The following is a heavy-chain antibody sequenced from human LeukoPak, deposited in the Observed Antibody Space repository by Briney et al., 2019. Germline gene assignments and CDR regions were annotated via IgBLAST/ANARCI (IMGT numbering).Heavy chain of an antibody. J-gene: IGHJ4*02. CDR2: ISGSGGST. CDR1: GFTFSSYA. D-gene: IGHD3-16*01. V-gene: IGHV3-23*01. CDR3: ARGLMITFGEGKTNYDY. Sequence: GGSLRLSCAASGFTFSSYAMSWVRQAPGKGLKWVSAISGSGGSTYYADSVKGRFTISRDNAKNSLYLQMNSLRAEDTAVYYCARGLMITFGEGKTNYDYWGQGTLVTVSS.